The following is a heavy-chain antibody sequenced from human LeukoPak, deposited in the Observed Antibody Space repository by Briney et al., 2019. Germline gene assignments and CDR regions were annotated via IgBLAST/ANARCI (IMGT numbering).Heavy chain of an antibody. CDR1: GGSFSGYY. Sequence: PSETLSLTCAVYGGSFSGYYWSWIRQPPGKGLEWIGEINHSGSTNYNPSLKSRVTISVDTSKDQFSLKLTSVTAADAAVYYCAGHRAASVWYAFDIWGQGTMVTVSS. CDR3: AGHRAASVWYAFDI. V-gene: IGHV4-34*01. CDR2: INHSGST. J-gene: IGHJ3*02. D-gene: IGHD6-19*01.